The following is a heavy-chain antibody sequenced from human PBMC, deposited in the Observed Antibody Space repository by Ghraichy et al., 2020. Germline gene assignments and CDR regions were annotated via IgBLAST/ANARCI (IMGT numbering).Heavy chain of an antibody. CDR3: AKEGCSGGSCYSVPPAY. Sequence: LSLTCAASGFTFSSYAMSWVRQAPGKGLEWVSAISGSGGSTYYADSVKGRFTISRDNSKNTLYLQMNSLRAEDTAVYYCAKEGCSGGSCYSVPPAYWGQGTLVTVSS. CDR2: ISGSGGST. J-gene: IGHJ4*02. CDR1: GFTFSSYA. V-gene: IGHV3-23*01. D-gene: IGHD2-15*01.